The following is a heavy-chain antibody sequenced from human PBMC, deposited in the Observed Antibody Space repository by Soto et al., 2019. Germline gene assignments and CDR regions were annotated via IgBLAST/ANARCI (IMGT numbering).Heavy chain of an antibody. CDR3: AKGGTSYYDSSGYSGY. D-gene: IGHD3-22*01. CDR2: IRACGSSS. V-gene: IGHV3-23*01. J-gene: IGHJ4*02. Sequence: EVQLLESGGGLVQPGGSLRLSCAASGFTFSSYAMSWVRQAPGKGLEWVSTIRACGSSSYYTDSVKGRFTISRDNSKNTLYLQMNSLRADDTALYYCAKGGTSYYDSSGYSGYWGQGTLVTVSS. CDR1: GFTFSSYA.